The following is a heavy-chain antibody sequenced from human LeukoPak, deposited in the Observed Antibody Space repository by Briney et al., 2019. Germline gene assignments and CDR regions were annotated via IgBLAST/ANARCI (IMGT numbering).Heavy chain of an antibody. Sequence: GGSLRLSCAASGFTFSSYSMNWVRQAPGKGLEWVSSISSSSSYIYYADSVKGRFTISRDNAKNSLYLQMNSLRAGDTAVYYCARQEPWDYFDYWGQGTLVTVSS. CDR1: GFTFSSYS. CDR2: ISSSSSYI. CDR3: ARQEPWDYFDY. D-gene: IGHD1-26*01. V-gene: IGHV3-21*04. J-gene: IGHJ4*02.